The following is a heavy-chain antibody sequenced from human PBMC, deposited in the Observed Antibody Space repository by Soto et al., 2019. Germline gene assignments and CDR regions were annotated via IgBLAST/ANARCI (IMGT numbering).Heavy chain of an antibody. D-gene: IGHD3-22*01. CDR2: ISPYNGNT. Sequence: QIQLVQSAAEVKKPGASVKVSCKTSGYTFVSYGISWVRQAPGQGLEWMGWISPYNGNTNFAQRCRGRVTLTTDNSTDIVYMDLGSLKSDDTAVYYCARDQNFFDSSGYYDHWGQGTLITVSS. V-gene: IGHV1-18*04. CDR1: GYTFVSYG. CDR3: ARDQNFFDSSGYYDH. J-gene: IGHJ5*02.